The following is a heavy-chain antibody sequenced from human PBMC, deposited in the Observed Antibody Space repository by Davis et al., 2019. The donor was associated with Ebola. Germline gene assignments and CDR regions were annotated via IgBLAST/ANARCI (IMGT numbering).Heavy chain of an antibody. D-gene: IGHD3-16*02. CDR1: GFTFSNYG. CDR2: ISYDGSNK. J-gene: IGHJ4*02. CDR3: AKGGNYVWGSYRPYYFDY. V-gene: IGHV3-30*18. Sequence: PGGSLRLSCAVSGFTFSNYGMHWVRQAPGKGLEWVAVISYDGSNKYYADSVKGRFTISRDNSKNTLYLQMNSLRAEDTAVYYCAKGGNYVWGSYRPYYFDYWGQGTLVTVSS.